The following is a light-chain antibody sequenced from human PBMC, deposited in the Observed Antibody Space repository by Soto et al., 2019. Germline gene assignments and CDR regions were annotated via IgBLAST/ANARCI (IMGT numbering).Light chain of an antibody. Sequence: DIQMTQSPSSLSASVGDRVTITCRASQSIMSHLNWYQHKSGKAPKLLIYAASSLHSGVPSRFSGSGSGTDFTLTISSLQAEDCGPYYSQQAYNTPRTVGQGTKVEIK. J-gene: IGKJ1*01. CDR2: AAS. V-gene: IGKV1-39*01. CDR1: QSIMSH. CDR3: QQAYNTPRT.